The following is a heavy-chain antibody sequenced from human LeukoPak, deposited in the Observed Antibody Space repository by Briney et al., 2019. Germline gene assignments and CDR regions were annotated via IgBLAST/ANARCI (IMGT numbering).Heavy chain of an antibody. Sequence: ASVKVSCKASGYSFTSHYMHWVRQAPGQGLEWMGLINPSGSSTLYAQKFQGRVTMTRDMSTTTDYMELSSLRSEDTAVYYCAKGVTMILVVKKWFDYWGQGTLVTVSS. V-gene: IGHV1-46*01. D-gene: IGHD3-22*01. CDR3: AKGVTMILVVKKWFDY. J-gene: IGHJ4*02. CDR2: INPSGSST. CDR1: GYSFTSHY.